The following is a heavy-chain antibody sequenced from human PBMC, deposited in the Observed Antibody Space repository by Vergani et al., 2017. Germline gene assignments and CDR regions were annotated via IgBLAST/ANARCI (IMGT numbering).Heavy chain of an antibody. D-gene: IGHD3-10*01. Sequence: QVQLVQSGAEVKKPGSSVKVSCKASGGTFSSYTISWVRQAPGQGLEWMGRIIPILGIANYAQKFQGRVTITADKSTSTAYMELSSLRSEDTAVYYSAGYGSGSYYYYGMDVWGQGTTVTVSS. J-gene: IGHJ6*02. CDR1: GGTFSSYT. CDR2: IIPILGIA. V-gene: IGHV1-69*02. CDR3: AGYGSGSYYYYGMDV.